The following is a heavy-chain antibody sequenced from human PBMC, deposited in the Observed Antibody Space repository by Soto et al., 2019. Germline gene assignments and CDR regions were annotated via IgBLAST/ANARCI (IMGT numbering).Heavy chain of an antibody. CDR3: GTSYDFWSGYYYGMDV. J-gene: IGHJ6*02. CDR1: GGTFSSYA. CDR2: IIPIFGTA. D-gene: IGHD3-3*01. Sequence: QVQLVQSGAEVKKPGSSVKVSCKASGGTFSSYAISWVRQAPGQGLEWMGGIIPIFGTANYAQKFQGRVTITXXEXTXXAYMELSSLRSEDTAVYYCGTSYDFWSGYYYGMDVWGQGTTVTVSS. V-gene: IGHV1-69*05.